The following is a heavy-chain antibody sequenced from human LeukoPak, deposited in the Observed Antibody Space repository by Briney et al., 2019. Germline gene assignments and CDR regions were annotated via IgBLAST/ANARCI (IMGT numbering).Heavy chain of an antibody. Sequence: SETLSLTCTVSGGAISTYFWSWIRQPPGKGLEWIGYIYYSGNTNYNPSLKSRVTISVDTSKNQFSLKLSSVTAADTAVYYCARVGYNSAYDIWGQGTMVTVSS. CDR3: ARVGYNSAYDI. CDR1: GGAISTYF. V-gene: IGHV4-59*01. J-gene: IGHJ3*02. D-gene: IGHD5-24*01. CDR2: IYYSGNT.